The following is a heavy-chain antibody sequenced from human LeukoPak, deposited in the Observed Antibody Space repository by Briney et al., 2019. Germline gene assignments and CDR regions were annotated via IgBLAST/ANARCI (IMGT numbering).Heavy chain of an antibody. D-gene: IGHD2-2*01. CDR3: AREGYQLYDAFDI. J-gene: IGHJ3*02. V-gene: IGHV3-23*01. CDR1: GFSFSNYA. Sequence: GGSLRLSCAASGFSFSNYAMSWVRQAPGKGLEWVSGISGSGHSSYYADSVKGRFTISRDNSKNTLYLQMNSLRAEDTAVYYCAREGYQLYDAFDIWGQGTMVTVSS. CDR2: ISGSGHSS.